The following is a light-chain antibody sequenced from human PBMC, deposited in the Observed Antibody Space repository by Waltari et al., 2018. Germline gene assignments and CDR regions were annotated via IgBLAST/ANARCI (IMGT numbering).Light chain of an antibody. J-gene: IGKJ5*01. V-gene: IGKV1-39*01. CDR1: QTISNN. CDR3: QQSNSIPII. Sequence: DIQMTQSPSSVSASVEDVITITGRASQTISNNLYWLQQRPGKAPTLLIYSASTLQTGVPSRFSGSGSGTDFTLTISGVQPEDIATYYCQQSNSIPIIFGQGTRLEIK. CDR2: SAS.